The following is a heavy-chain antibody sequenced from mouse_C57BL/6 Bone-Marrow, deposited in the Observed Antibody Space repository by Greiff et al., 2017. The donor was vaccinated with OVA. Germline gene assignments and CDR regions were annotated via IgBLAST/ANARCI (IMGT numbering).Heavy chain of an antibody. CDR3: GREGARWSLGY. Sequence: VQLQQSGAELARPGASVKLSCKASGYTFTSYGISWVKQRTGQGLEWIGEIYPRSGNTYYNEKFKGKATLTADKSSSTAYMELRSLTSEDSAVFVCGREGARWSLGYWGQGTTLTVSS. CDR1: GYTFTSYG. D-gene: IGHD3-1*01. J-gene: IGHJ2*01. CDR2: IYPRSGNT. V-gene: IGHV1-81*01.